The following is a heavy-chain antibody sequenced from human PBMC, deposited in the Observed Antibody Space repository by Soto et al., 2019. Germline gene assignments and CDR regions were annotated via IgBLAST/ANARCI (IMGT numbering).Heavy chain of an antibody. V-gene: IGHV3-23*01. CDR3: AKGSYSGYDWHNY. D-gene: IGHD5-12*01. Sequence: GGSLRLSXAASGFTFSGYAMSWVRQPPGKGLEWVSAISGSGGSTYYADSVKGRFSISRDNSKNTLYLQMNSLRAEDTAVYYCAKGSYSGYDWHNYWGQGTLVTVSS. CDR1: GFTFSGYA. J-gene: IGHJ4*02. CDR2: ISGSGGST.